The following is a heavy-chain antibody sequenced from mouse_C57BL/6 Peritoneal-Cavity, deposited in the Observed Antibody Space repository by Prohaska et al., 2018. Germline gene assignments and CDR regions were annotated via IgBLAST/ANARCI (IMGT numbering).Heavy chain of an antibody. V-gene: IGHV10-1*01. CDR2: IRSKSNNYAT. CDR3: VRQTGSWFAY. D-gene: IGHD4-1*01. CDR1: GFSFNTYA. Sequence: EVQLVESGGELVQPKGSLKLSCAASGFSFNTYAMNWVRQAPGKGLEWVARIRSKSNNYATYYADSVKDRFTISRDDSESMLYLQMNNLKTEDTAMYYCVRQTGSWFAYWGQGTLVTVSA. J-gene: IGHJ3*01.